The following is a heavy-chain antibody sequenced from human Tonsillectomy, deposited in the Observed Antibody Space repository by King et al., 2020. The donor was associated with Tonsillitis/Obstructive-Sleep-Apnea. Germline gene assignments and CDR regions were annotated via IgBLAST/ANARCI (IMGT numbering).Heavy chain of an antibody. CDR1: GFTFRTYT. J-gene: IGHJ4*02. V-gene: IGHV3-30*01. Sequence: VQLVESGGGVVQPGRSLRLSCAASGFTFRTYTMHWVRQAPGKGLEWVAVISYDGTNKYYADSVKGRFTISRDNSKNTLYLQMNSLRTEDTAVYYCVRESRTYYDILTGLYFDYWGQGTLVTVSS. CDR2: ISYDGTNK. D-gene: IGHD3-9*01. CDR3: VRESRTYYDILTGLYFDY.